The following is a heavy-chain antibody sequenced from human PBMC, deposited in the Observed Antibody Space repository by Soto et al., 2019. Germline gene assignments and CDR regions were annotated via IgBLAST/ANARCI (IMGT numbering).Heavy chain of an antibody. CDR3: VKVARGGVTDCSFVY. CDR2: ISYDGSNK. Sequence: PGKGLEWVAVISYDGSNKYYADSVKGRFTLSRDNSKNTLYLQMNSLRAEDTAVYYCVKVARGGVTDCSFVYWGQLTLAT. D-gene: IGHD2-21*02. J-gene: IGHJ4*02. V-gene: IGHV3-30-3*02.